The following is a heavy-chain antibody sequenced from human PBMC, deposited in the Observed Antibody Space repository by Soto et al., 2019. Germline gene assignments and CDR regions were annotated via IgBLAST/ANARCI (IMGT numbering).Heavy chain of an antibody. CDR2: MNPNSGTA. J-gene: IGHJ6*02. CDR3: ARDLHPPDSSSSYLPYGMDV. Sequence: GXSVKVSIRASGYTFTSYDLNWVRQATGQGLELMGWMNPNSGTANYAQKFQGRVTITADESTSTAYMELSSLRSEDTAVYYCARDLHPPDSSSSYLPYGMDVWGQGTTVTVSS. CDR1: GYTFTSYD. D-gene: IGHD6-6*01. V-gene: IGHV1-69*13.